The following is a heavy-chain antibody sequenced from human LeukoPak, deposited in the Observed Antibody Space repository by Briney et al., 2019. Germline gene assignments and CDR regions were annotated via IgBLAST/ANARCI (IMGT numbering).Heavy chain of an antibody. V-gene: IGHV3-21*01. CDR1: GFTFRSYS. CDR3: AKSKGDWLHNWFDP. J-gene: IGHJ5*02. D-gene: IGHD2-21*02. CDR2: ISSSGDYK. Sequence: GGSLRLSCAASGFTFRSYSMNWVRQAPGKGLEWVSSISSSGDYKYYADSVKGRFTISRDNAKNTLYLQMNSLRAEDTAVYYCAKSKGDWLHNWFDPWGQGTLVTVSS.